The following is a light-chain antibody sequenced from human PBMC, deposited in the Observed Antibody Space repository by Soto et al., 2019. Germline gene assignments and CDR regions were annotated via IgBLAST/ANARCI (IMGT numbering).Light chain of an antibody. CDR3: QQRSNWPPFT. Sequence: EIVLTQPPATLSLSPGERATLSCRASQSVSSYLAWYPQKPGQAPRLLIYDASNRATGIPARFSGSGSGTDFTLTIRSLEPEDFEVYYCQQRSNWPPFTFGQGTRLEIK. V-gene: IGKV3-11*01. CDR2: DAS. CDR1: QSVSSY. J-gene: IGKJ5*01.